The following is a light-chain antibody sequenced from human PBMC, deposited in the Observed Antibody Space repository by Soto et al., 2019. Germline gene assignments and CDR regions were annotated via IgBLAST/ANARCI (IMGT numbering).Light chain of an antibody. Sequence: EIVLTQSPATLSLSPGERATLSCRASQTVITSGAWYQQKPGHAPRLLIYDASHSATGIPARFSGSGSGTDFTLTLSSLDPEDFAVSSCQQRSSWTPEFSFGPGTKVDVK. CDR3: QQRSSWTPEFS. CDR2: DAS. CDR1: QTVITS. J-gene: IGKJ3*01. V-gene: IGKV3-11*01.